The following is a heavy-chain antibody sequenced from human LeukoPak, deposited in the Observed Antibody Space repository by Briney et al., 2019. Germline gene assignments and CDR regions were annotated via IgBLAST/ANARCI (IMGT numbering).Heavy chain of an antibody. Sequence: ASVKVSCKASGYTFTSYYMHWVRQAPGQGLEWMGIINPSGGSTSYAQKFQGRVTMTRDMSTSTVYMELSSLRSEDTAVYYCAGHHYYGSGSYYVKYDYWGQGTLVTVSS. CDR3: AGHHYYGSGSYYVKYDY. J-gene: IGHJ4*02. CDR1: GYTFTSYY. D-gene: IGHD3-10*01. V-gene: IGHV1-46*01. CDR2: INPSGGST.